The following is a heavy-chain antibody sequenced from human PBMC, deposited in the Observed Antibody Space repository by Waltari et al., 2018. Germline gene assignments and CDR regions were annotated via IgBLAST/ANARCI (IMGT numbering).Heavy chain of an antibody. CDR3: ARGYGDYIY. CDR1: GFTFSGYS. J-gene: IGHJ4*02. Sequence: EVQLVESGGGLVKPGGSLRLSCAASGFTFSGYSMNWVRQAPGKGVGWVATNSSRSSTKYYADSGKGRFTLSRDNAKKSLYLQMNSLRAEETAVYYCARGYGDYIYWGQGTLVTVSS. CDR2: NSSRSSTK. V-gene: IGHV3-21*01. D-gene: IGHD4-17*01.